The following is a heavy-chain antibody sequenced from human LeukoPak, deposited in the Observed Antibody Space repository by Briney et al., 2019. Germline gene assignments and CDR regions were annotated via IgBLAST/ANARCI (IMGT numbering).Heavy chain of an antibody. J-gene: IGHJ4*02. Sequence: GGSLRLSCAASGFTFSNYAMNWVRQAPGKGLELVSGISANGDTTYYVDSVRGRFTISRVNSKNSVFLQMNSLRDADTAVYYCVKDFWPARDGGGYYSPFEYWGEGTLVTVSS. CDR1: GFTFSNYA. D-gene: IGHD3-22*01. CDR2: ISANGDTT. V-gene: IGHV3-23*01. CDR3: VKDFWPARDGGGYYSPFEY.